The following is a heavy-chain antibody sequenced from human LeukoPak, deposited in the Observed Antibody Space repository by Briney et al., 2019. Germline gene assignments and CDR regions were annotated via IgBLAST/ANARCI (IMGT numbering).Heavy chain of an antibody. CDR2: ITNGGVTT. CDR1: GFTFSSYA. CDR3: AKGGCSGGSCYSEN. D-gene: IGHD2-15*01. Sequence: PGGSLRLSCAASGFTFSSYAMSWVRQTPGKSLEWVSIITNGGVTTYYADSVRGRFTISRDNSKNMLYLQMNSLRAEDTAVYYCAKGGCSGGSCYSENWGQGTLVTVSS. J-gene: IGHJ4*02. V-gene: IGHV3-23*01.